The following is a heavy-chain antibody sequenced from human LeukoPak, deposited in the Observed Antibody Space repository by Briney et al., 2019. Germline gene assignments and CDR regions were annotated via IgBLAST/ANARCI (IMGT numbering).Heavy chain of an antibody. D-gene: IGHD6-13*01. V-gene: IGHV3-66*01. J-gene: IGHJ4*02. Sequence: GSLTLASAASGFTVTSNYMSWVRQAPGTGLEWVSVIYSGDNTYYADSVKGRFTISRDNSKNTLYLQMSSLRAEDTAVYYCARGYSSSWYGGADTYFDYWGQG. CDR2: IYSGDNT. CDR1: GFTVTSNY. CDR3: ARGYSSSWYGGADTYFDY.